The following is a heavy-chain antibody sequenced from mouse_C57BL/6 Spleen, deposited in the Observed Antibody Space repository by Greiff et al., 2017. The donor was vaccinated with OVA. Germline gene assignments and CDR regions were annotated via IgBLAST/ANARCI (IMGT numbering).Heavy chain of an antibody. D-gene: IGHD2-4*01. CDR3: ARGGDDDDRVDY. CDR2: ISYDGSN. CDR1: GYSITSGYY. V-gene: IGHV3-6*01. J-gene: IGHJ2*01. Sequence: EVQLQESGPGLVKPSQSLSLTCSVTGYSITSGYYWNWIRQFPGNKLEWMGYISYDGSNNYNPSLKNRISITRDTSKNQFFLKLNSVTTEDTATYYCARGGDDDDRVDYWGQGTTLTVSS.